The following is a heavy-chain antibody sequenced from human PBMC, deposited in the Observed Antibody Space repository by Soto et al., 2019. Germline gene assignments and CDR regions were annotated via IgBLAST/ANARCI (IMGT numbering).Heavy chain of an antibody. J-gene: IGHJ6*02. CDR3: ARGEAAAGTAPYYYGMDV. V-gene: IGHV1-18*01. CDR1: GYTFTSYG. D-gene: IGHD6-13*01. CDR2: ISAYNGNT. Sequence: ASVKVSCKASGYTFTSYGISWVRQAPGQGLEWMGWISAYNGNTNYAQKLQGRVTMTTDTSTSTAYMELRSLRSDDTAVYYCARGEAAAGTAPYYYGMDVWGQGTTVTVSS.